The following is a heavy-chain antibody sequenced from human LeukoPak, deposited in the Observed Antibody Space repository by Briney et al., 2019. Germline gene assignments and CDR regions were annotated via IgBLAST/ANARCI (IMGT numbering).Heavy chain of an antibody. Sequence: SETLSLTCTVSGGSISSYYWSWVRQPPGKGLEWIGYIYYSGSTNYNPSLKSRVTISVDTSKNQFSLKLSSVTAADTAVYYCARPNTSYYDFWSGYYTGDAFDIWGQGTMVTVSS. V-gene: IGHV4-59*08. J-gene: IGHJ3*02. CDR2: IYYSGST. CDR3: ARPNTSYYDFWSGYYTGDAFDI. D-gene: IGHD3-3*01. CDR1: GGSISSYY.